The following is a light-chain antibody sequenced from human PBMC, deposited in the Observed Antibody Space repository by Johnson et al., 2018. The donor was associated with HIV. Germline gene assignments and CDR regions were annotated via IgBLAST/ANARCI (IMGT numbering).Light chain of an antibody. J-gene: IGLJ1*01. CDR2: DNN. Sequence: QSVLTQPPSVSAAPGQKVTISCSGSSPNIGNNYVSWYQQLPGTAPKLLIYDNNQRPSGIPDRFSGSKSGTSATLRITGLQTGDEADYYCETWDSSLSGVFGTGTKVTVL. CDR3: ETWDSSLSGV. CDR1: SPNIGNNY. V-gene: IGLV1-51*01.